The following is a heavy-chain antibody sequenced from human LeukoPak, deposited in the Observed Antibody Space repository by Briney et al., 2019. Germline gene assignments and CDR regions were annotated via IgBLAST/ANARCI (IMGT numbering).Heavy chain of an antibody. CDR2: ISGSGGST. CDR3: AKADGWQWLASLDY. J-gene: IGHJ4*02. V-gene: IGHV3-23*01. D-gene: IGHD6-19*01. Sequence: GGSLRLSCAASGLTFSSYAMSWVRQAPGKGLEWVSAISGSGGSTYYADSVKGRFTISRDNSKNTLYLQMNSLRAEDTAVYYCAKADGWQWLASLDYWGQGTLVTVSS. CDR1: GLTFSSYA.